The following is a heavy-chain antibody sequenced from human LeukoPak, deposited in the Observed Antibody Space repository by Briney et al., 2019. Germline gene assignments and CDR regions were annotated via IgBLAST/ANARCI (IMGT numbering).Heavy chain of an antibody. Sequence: PGGSLRLSCAAYGFTFSSYAMSWVRQAPGKGLEWVSAISGSGGSTNYADSVKGRFTISRDNSKNTLYLQMNSLRAEDTAVYYCAKDTLATTVVTHWGQGTLVTVSS. CDR1: GFTFSSYA. V-gene: IGHV3-23*01. D-gene: IGHD4-23*01. CDR2: ISGSGGST. J-gene: IGHJ4*02. CDR3: AKDTLATTVVTH.